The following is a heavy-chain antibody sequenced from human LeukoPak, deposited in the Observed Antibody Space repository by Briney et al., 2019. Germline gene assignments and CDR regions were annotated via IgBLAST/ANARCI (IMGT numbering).Heavy chain of an antibody. D-gene: IGHD3-10*01. CDR2: IYHSGST. V-gene: IGHV4-4*02. J-gene: IGHJ4*02. Sequence: PSETLSLTCALSGGSISSSNWWSWVRQPPGKGLEWIGEIYHSGSTNYNPSLKSRDTISVDKSKNQFSLKLSSVTAADTAVYYWAGGGGTMARGVTHYWGQGTLVTVSS. CDR1: GGSISSSNW. CDR3: AGGGGTMARGVTHY.